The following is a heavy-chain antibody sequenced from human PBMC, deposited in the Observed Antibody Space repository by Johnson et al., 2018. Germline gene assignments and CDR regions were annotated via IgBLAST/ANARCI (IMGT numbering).Heavy chain of an antibody. J-gene: IGHJ3*02. D-gene: IGHD4-17*01. Sequence: VQLVQCGGGVVQHGRSLRLSCAASGFTFRSYDMHWVRQATGKGLEWVSAIGTAGDTYYPGSVKGRFNISRENAKNSLYLQLNRLRGGDTAVYYCARDGGYGVLYWDAFDIWGQGTMVTVSS. CDR2: IGTAGDT. V-gene: IGHV3-13*01. CDR3: ARDGGYGVLYWDAFDI. CDR1: GFTFRSYD.